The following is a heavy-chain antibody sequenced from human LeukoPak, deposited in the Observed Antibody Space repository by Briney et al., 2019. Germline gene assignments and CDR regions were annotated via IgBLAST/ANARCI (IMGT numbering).Heavy chain of an antibody. Sequence: KTSETLSLTCTVSGGSISSTNYFWGWIRQPPGKGLEWIGSIYYSGSTNYNPSLKSRVTISVDTSKNQFSLKLSSVTAADTAVYYCARHGSGSYYLKFSGRYYFDYWGQGTLVTVSS. V-gene: IGHV4-39*01. D-gene: IGHD3-10*01. CDR3: ARHGSGSYYLKFSGRYYFDY. J-gene: IGHJ4*02. CDR2: IYYSGST. CDR1: GGSISSTNYF.